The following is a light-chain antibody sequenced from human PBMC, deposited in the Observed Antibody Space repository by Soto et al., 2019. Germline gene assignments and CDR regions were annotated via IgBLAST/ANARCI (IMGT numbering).Light chain of an antibody. J-gene: IGLJ2*01. Sequence: QPALTQPASVSGSPGQSITISCTGTSSDVGGYNSVSWYQQHPGKAPKLMIYDVNNRPSGVSNRFSGSKSGNTASLTISGLQAEDEADYYCSSYTSSTTLLFGGGTKLTVL. CDR3: SSYTSSTTLL. CDR1: SSDVGGYNS. V-gene: IGLV2-14*03. CDR2: DVN.